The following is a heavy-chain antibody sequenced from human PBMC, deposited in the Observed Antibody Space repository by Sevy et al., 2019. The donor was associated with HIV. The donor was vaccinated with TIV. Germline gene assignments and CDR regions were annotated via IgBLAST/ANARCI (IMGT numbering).Heavy chain of an antibody. D-gene: IGHD6-13*01. J-gene: IGHJ4*02. CDR2: IYYSGST. V-gene: IGHV4-39*01. CDR3: ARHASSSSWYRGEFDY. Sequence: SETLSLTCTVSGGSISSSSYYWGWIRQPPGKGLEWIGSIYYSGSTYYNPSLQSRVTISVDTSKNQFSLKLSSVTAADTAVYYCARHASSSSWYRGEFDYWGQGTLVTVSS. CDR1: GGSISSSSYY.